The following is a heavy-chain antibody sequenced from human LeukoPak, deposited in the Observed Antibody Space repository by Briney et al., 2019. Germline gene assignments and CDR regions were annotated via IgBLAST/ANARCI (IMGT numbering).Heavy chain of an antibody. Sequence: GGSLRLSCAASGISFSSDNMNWVRQAPGKGLEWVSSISSGSSYIYYADSVKGRFTISRDNSKNTLYLQMNSLRAEDTAVYYCAKDRKVGWFDPWGQGTLVTVSS. D-gene: IGHD1-14*01. CDR3: AKDRKVGWFDP. J-gene: IGHJ5*02. CDR2: ISSGSSYI. V-gene: IGHV3-21*04. CDR1: GISFSSDN.